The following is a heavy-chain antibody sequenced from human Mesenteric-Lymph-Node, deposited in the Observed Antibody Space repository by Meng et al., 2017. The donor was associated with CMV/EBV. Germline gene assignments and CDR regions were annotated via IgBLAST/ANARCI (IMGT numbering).Heavy chain of an antibody. D-gene: IGHD3-3*01. CDR3: ARVGGDFRSGYYEDY. J-gene: IGHJ4*02. CDR2: INSDGSDT. Sequence: SGFPFNIYWIHWVRQAPGEGLVWVSRINSDGSDTNYADSVKGRFTISRDNAKNTVYLQMNSLRVEDTAVYYCARVGGDFRSGYYEDYWGQGTLVTVSS. V-gene: IGHV3-74*01. CDR1: GFPFNIYW.